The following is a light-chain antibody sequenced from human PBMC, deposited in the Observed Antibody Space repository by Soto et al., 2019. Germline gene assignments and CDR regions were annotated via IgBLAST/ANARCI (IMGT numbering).Light chain of an antibody. CDR1: QSIYTY. J-gene: IGKJ1*01. V-gene: IGKV1-39*01. Sequence: DIQMTQSPSSLSASVGDRVTITCRANQSIYTYVNWYQQKLGKAPNLLIYAASSLQSGVPSRFSGGGSGTDFTLTITSLQPEDFATYYCQESYSSPRTFGQGTKV. CDR3: QESYSSPRT. CDR2: AAS.